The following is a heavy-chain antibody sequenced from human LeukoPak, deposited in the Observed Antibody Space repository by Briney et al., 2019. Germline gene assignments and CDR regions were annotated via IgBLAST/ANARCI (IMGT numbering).Heavy chain of an antibody. CDR2: IKQDGSEK. D-gene: IGHD1-26*01. V-gene: IGHV3-7*01. Sequence: GGSLRLSCAAPAFTLSSYWMRWVRQAPGRGRGWEANIKQDGSEKNYVDSVKGRFTISRDNAKNSLYLQMNSLRDDDTAVYYCARGGRKVGATTESFDYWGQGTLVTVSS. CDR1: AFTLSSYW. CDR3: ARGGRKVGATTESFDY. J-gene: IGHJ4*02.